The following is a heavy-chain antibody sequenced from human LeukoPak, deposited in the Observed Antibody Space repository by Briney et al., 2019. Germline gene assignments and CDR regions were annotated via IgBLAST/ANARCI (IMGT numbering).Heavy chain of an antibody. V-gene: IGHV3-23*01. J-gene: IGHJ4*02. Sequence: GGSLRLSCAASGFTFSAFGMHWVRQAPGKGLEWVSAISGSGGSTYYADSVKGRFTISRDNSKNTLYLQMNSLRAEDTAVYYCAKEEAGITIFGVVTKPHFDYWGQGTLVTVSS. CDR1: GFTFSAFG. CDR2: ISGSGGST. CDR3: AKEEAGITIFGVVTKPHFDY. D-gene: IGHD3-3*01.